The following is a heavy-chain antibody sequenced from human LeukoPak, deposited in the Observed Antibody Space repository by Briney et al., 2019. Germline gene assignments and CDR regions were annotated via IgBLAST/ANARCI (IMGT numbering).Heavy chain of an antibody. CDR1: GFTFSSYA. Sequence: GRSLRLSCAASGFTFSSYAMHWVRQAPGKGLEWVAVISYDGSNKYYADSVKGRFTISRDNSKNTLYLQMNSLRAEDTAVYYCASYRSIAAAGNYWGQGTLVTVSS. V-gene: IGHV3-30*14. D-gene: IGHD6-13*01. J-gene: IGHJ4*02. CDR3: ASYRSIAAAGNY. CDR2: ISYDGSNK.